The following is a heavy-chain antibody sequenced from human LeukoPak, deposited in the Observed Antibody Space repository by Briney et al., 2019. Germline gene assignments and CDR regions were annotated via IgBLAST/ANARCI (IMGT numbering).Heavy chain of an antibody. CDR2: ISMSGRYI. CDR1: GFTFSSYG. D-gene: IGHD5-24*01. V-gene: IGHV3-21*01. CDR3: ARWLDGYTPLDY. J-gene: IGHJ4*02. Sequence: GGSLRLSCAASGFTFSSYGMHWVRQAPGKGLEWVASISMSGRYIHYAGSVRGRFTISRDNGRNSVYLQMTGLRIEDTATYFCARWLDGYTPLDYWGQGVLVTV.